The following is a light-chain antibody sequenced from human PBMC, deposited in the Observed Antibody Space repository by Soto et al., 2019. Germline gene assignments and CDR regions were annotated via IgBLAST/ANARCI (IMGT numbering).Light chain of an antibody. V-gene: IGLV3-1*01. CDR3: QAWDSSIGV. J-gene: IGLJ2*01. Sequence: SSELTQPPSVSVSPGQTASITCSGDKLGDKYASWYQQKPGQSPVLVIYQDTKRPSGIPERFSGSNSGNTATLTISGTQAMDEADYYCQAWDSSIGVFGGGTQLTVL. CDR2: QDT. CDR1: KLGDKY.